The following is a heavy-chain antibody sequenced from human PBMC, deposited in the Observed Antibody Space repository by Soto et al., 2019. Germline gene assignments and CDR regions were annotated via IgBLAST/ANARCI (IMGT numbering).Heavy chain of an antibody. Sequence: VQLVESGGGVVQPGRSLRLSCAASGFTFSSYGMHWVRQAPGKGLEWVAVIWYDGSNKYYADSVKGRFTISRDNSKNTLYLQMNSLRAEDTAVYYCARDLVVADYWGQGTLVTVSS. D-gene: IGHD2-15*01. CDR2: IWYDGSNK. CDR1: GFTFSSYG. J-gene: IGHJ4*02. CDR3: ARDLVVADY. V-gene: IGHV3-33*01.